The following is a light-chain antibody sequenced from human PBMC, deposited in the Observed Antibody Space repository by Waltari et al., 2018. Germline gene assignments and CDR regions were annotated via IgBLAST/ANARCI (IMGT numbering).Light chain of an antibody. CDR1: HGISNY. CDR3: QQGNNFPPT. Sequence: DIQMTQSPSSVSAAVGDRVTITCRASHGISNYLAWYQQKPGKAPKFLIYAASILQSGVPSRFSGSGSGTEFTLTINGLQPEDFATYFCQQGNNFPPTFGQGTEVEI. J-gene: IGKJ1*01. V-gene: IGKV1-12*01. CDR2: AAS.